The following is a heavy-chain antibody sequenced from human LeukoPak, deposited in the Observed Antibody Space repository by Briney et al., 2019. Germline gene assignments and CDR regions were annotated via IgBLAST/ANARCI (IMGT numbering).Heavy chain of an antibody. D-gene: IGHD3-16*02. Sequence: SETLSLTCTVSGGSISSSSYYWGWIRQPPGKGLKRIGSVYYSGSSLCNPSLQRRATIPVHTPKSQFSLKLSSVTAADTAVYYCARFRVGDYVWGSYRYEVCAFDIWGQGTMVTVSS. CDR2: VYYSGSS. V-gene: IGHV4-39*01. CDR1: GGSISSSSYY. J-gene: IGHJ3*02. CDR3: ARFRVGDYVWGSYRYEVCAFDI.